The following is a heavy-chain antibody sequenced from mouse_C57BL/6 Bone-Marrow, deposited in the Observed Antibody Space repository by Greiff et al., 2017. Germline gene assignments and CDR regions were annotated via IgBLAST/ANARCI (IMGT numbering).Heavy chain of an antibody. CDR3: ARKGDYYYGSSYAY. D-gene: IGHD1-1*01. Sequence: VQLQQSGAELARPGASVKLSCKASGYTFTSYGISWVKQRTGQGLEWIGEIYPRSGNTYYNEKFKGKATLTADKSSSTAYMELRSLTSEDSVVYFCARKGDYYYGSSYAYWGQGTLVTVSA. CDR1: GYTFTSYG. CDR2: IYPRSGNT. V-gene: IGHV1-81*01. J-gene: IGHJ3*01.